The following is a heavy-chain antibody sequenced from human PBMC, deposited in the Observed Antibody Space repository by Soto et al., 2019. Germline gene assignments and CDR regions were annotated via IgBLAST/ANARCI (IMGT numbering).Heavy chain of an antibody. Sequence: PSETLSLTCTVSGCSISSYYWSWIRQPPGKGLEWIGYIYYSGSTNYNPSLKSRVTISVDTSKNQFSLKLSSVTAADTAVYYCARSVTNFDYWGQGTLVTVSS. J-gene: IGHJ4*02. CDR2: IYYSGST. CDR3: ARSVTNFDY. V-gene: IGHV4-59*01. CDR1: GCSISSYY. D-gene: IGHD4-4*01.